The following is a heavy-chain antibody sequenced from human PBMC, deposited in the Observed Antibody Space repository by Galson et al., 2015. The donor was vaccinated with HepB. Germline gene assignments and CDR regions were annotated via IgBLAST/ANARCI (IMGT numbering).Heavy chain of an antibody. V-gene: IGHV1-46*01. J-gene: IGHJ6*03. CDR1: GYTFTSYY. CDR3: ARGAHYDFWSGYYMEYYYYYMDV. Sequence: SVKVSCKASGYTFTSYYMHWVRQAPGQGLEWMGIINPSGGSTSYAQKFQGRVTMTRDTSTSTVYMELSSLRSEDTAVYYCARGAHYDFWSGYYMEYYYYYMDVWGKGTTVAVSS. D-gene: IGHD3-3*01. CDR2: INPSGGST.